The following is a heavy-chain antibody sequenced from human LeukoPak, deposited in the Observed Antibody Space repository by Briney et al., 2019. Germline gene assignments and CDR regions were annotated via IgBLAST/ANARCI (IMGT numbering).Heavy chain of an antibody. CDR3: ASLDTTMFGYNN. V-gene: IGHV3-30*03. CDR2: ISYDGSNK. J-gene: IGHJ4*02. D-gene: IGHD3-3*01. CDR1: GFTFSSYG. Sequence: GGSLRLSCAASGFTFSSYGMHWVRQAPGKGLEWVAVISYDGSNKYDADSVKGRFTISRDNSKNTLYLQMNSLRAEDTAVYYCASLDTTMFGYNNWGQGTLVTVSS.